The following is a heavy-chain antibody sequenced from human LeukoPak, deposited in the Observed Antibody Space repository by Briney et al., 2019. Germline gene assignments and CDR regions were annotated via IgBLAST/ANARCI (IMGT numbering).Heavy chain of an antibody. Sequence: SETLSLTCTVSVGSISTYYWSWIRQPPGKGLEWIGYIYYSGSTNYNPSLKSRVTISVDTSKNQFSLNLSSVTAADTAVYYCARGTTVTTKFDYWGQGTLVTVSS. J-gene: IGHJ4*02. CDR3: ARGTTVTTKFDY. V-gene: IGHV4-59*01. D-gene: IGHD4-17*01. CDR2: IYYSGST. CDR1: VGSISTYY.